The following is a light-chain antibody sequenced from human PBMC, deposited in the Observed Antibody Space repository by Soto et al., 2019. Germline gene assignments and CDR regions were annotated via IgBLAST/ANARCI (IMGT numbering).Light chain of an antibody. V-gene: IGLV1-47*01. CDR3: AAWDNSLSGVV. CDR2: RND. CDR1: SSNIAVNH. Sequence: QSVLTQPPSVSAAPGQKVTISCSGSSSNIAVNHVYWYKQLPGTAPKLLIYRNDQRPSGVPDRFSGSKSGTSASLAISGLRSEDEADYYCAAWDNSLSGVVFGGGTKLTVL. J-gene: IGLJ3*02.